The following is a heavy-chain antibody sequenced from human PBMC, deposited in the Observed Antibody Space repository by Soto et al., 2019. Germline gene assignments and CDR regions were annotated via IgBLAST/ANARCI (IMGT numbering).Heavy chain of an antibody. D-gene: IGHD3-22*01. CDR2: IHPGDSDA. J-gene: IGHJ4*02. CDR1: GYSFTKYW. Sequence: HGESLKISCKGSGYSFTKYWISWVRQMPGKGLELMGIIHPGDSDARYSPSFQGHVTISADNSINTAYLQWSSLRASDTAIYYCARRADSSGYMEYWGQGILVTVSS. CDR3: ARRADSSGYMEY. V-gene: IGHV5-51*01.